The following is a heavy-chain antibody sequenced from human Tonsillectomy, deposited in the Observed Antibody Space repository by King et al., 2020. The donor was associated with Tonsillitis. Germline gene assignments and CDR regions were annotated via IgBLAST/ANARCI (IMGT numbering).Heavy chain of an antibody. CDR1: GGSISSGGYS. CDR3: ARGIXSXTSCYWFDP. CDR2: IYHSGTT. V-gene: IGHV4-30-2*01. J-gene: IGHJ5*02. Sequence: QLQESGSGLVKPSQTLSLTCAVSGGSISSGGYSWSWIRQPPGKGLEWIGFIYHSGTTYYNPSXKSRVTISVDRSKNQFSLKLSSVTAADTAVYYCARGIXSXTSCYWFDPWGQGTLVTVSS. D-gene: IGHD2-2*01.